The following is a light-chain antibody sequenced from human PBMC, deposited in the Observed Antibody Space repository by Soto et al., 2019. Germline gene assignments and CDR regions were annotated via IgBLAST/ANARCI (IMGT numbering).Light chain of an antibody. CDR3: QQYNNRPLT. Sequence: EVGVTQSPGSVSLCTGERGTVSSRASQSVSSNLAWYQQKPGQPPRLLIYGASTRATGIPARFSGSGSGTEFTLTISSLQSEDFAVYYCQQYNNRPLTFGQGTKVDI. J-gene: IGKJ1*01. V-gene: IGKV3-15*01. CDR1: QSVSSN. CDR2: GAS.